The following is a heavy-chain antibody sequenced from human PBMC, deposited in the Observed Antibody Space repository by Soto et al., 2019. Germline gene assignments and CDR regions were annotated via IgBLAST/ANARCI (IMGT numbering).Heavy chain of an antibody. CDR2: ISYDGRNK. CDR3: AREAPPWNDAFDI. J-gene: IGHJ3*02. D-gene: IGHD1-1*01. Sequence: QVQLVESGGGVVQPGRSLRLSCAASGFTFSSYAMHWVRQAPGKGLEWVAVISYDGRNKYYADSVKGRVTISRDNSKNPLYLQMNSPRAEDKAVYYFAREAPPWNDAFDIWGQGEMFAVSS. CDR1: GFTFSSYA. V-gene: IGHV3-30*04.